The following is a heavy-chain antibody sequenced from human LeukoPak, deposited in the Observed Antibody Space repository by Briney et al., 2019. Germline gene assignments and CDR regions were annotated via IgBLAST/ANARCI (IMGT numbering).Heavy chain of an antibody. D-gene: IGHD3-10*01. J-gene: IGHJ5*02. Sequence: ASVKVSCKVSGYTLTELSMHWVRQAPGKGLEWMGGFDPEDGETIYAQKFQGRVTMTEDTSTDTAYMELSSLRSEDTAVYYCATAPRLFRGVGWFDPWGQGTLATVSS. CDR1: GYTLTELS. CDR3: ATAPRLFRGVGWFDP. V-gene: IGHV1-24*01. CDR2: FDPEDGET.